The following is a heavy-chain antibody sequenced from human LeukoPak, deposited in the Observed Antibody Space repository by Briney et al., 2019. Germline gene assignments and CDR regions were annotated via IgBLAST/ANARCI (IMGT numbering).Heavy chain of an antibody. V-gene: IGHV4-39*01. CDR1: GGSISTSSYY. J-gene: IGHJ4*02. D-gene: IGHD1-26*01. CDR2: ITYSVTT. Sequence: SETLSLTCTVSGGSISTSSYYWAWIRQPPGKGLEWIGSITYSVTTYYYPSLKSRVTITVDTSKNQFSLKLSSVTAAATAIYYCARHLRGATIYFDYWGQGTLVTVSS. CDR3: ARHLRGATIYFDY.